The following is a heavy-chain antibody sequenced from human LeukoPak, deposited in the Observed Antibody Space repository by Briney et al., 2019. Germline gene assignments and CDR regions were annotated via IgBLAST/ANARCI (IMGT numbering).Heavy chain of an antibody. Sequence: GGSLRLSCAASGFTFSSYGMHWVRQAPGKGLEWVAFIRYDGSNKYYADSVKGRFTISRDNSKNTLYLQMNSLRAEDTAVYYCAKKSGIAAAAPLDSWGQGTLVTVSS. D-gene: IGHD6-13*01. CDR2: IRYDGSNK. CDR3: AKKSGIAAAAPLDS. V-gene: IGHV3-30*02. J-gene: IGHJ5*01. CDR1: GFTFSSYG.